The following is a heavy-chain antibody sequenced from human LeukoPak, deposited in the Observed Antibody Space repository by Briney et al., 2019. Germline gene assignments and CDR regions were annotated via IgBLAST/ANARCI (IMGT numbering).Heavy chain of an antibody. V-gene: IGHV3-23*01. D-gene: IGHD3-22*01. CDR2: ISGSGTT. CDR3: AKVTRYYDSSGYYTGDYFDY. Sequence: GGSLRLSCAASGFSFSSCAMSWVRQAPGKGLEWVSGISGSGTTYYADSVKGRFTISRDNSKNTLYLQINSLRAEDTAVYYCAKVTRYYDSSGYYTGDYFDYWGQGTLVTVSS. J-gene: IGHJ4*02. CDR1: GFSFSSCA.